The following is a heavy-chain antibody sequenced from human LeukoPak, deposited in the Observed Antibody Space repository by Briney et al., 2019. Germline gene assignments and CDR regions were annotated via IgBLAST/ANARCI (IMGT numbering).Heavy chain of an antibody. CDR1: GFTFSSYS. V-gene: IGHV3-21*01. CDR3: AREGYSSSSYFDY. CDR2: ISSSSSYI. Sequence: GGSLRLSCAASGFTFSSYSMNWVRQAPGKGLEWVSSISSSSSYIYYADSVKGRFTISRDNAENSLYLQMNSLRAEDTAVYYCAREGYSSSSYFDYWGQGTLVTVSS. D-gene: IGHD6-6*01. J-gene: IGHJ4*02.